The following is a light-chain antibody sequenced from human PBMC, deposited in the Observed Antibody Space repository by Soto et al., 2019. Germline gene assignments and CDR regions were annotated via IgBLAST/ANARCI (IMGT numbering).Light chain of an antibody. Sequence: DIQVTQSPSSLSASVGDTVTITCRASQTITSYLNWYQQKPGRAPRLLIYAASALHTGVPSRFSGRGSGTDFRLILTNLQPDDFATYYCQQSHSTPLTFCGGTKVEVK. CDR1: QTITSY. CDR2: AAS. J-gene: IGKJ4*01. CDR3: QQSHSTPLT. V-gene: IGKV1-39*01.